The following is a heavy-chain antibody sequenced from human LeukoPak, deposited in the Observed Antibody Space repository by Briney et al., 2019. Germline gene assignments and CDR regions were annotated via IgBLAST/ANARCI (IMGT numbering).Heavy chain of an antibody. J-gene: IGHJ3*02. CDR1: GGSISTYY. CDR3: ARDHDEGDDAFDI. CDR2: IYYSGST. D-gene: IGHD3-16*01. Sequence: SETLSLTCTVSGGSISTYYWTWIRQPPGKRLEWFGYIYYSGSTNYNPSLKSRVTISVDTSKNQFSLKLSSVTAADTAVYYCARDHDEGDDAFDIWGQGTMVTVSS. V-gene: IGHV4-59*01.